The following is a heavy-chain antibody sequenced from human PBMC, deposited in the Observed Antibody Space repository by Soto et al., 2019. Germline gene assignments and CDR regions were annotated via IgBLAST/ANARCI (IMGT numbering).Heavy chain of an antibody. J-gene: IGHJ6*02. CDR2: INHSGST. Sequence: KPSGTLSLACAVYGGSFSGYYWSWIRQPPGKGLEWIGEINHSGSTNYNPSLKSRVTISVDTSKNQFSLKLSSVTAADTAVYYCARKKRWLQRYYYYGMDVWGQGTTVTVSS. CDR1: GGSFSGYY. D-gene: IGHD5-12*01. CDR3: ARKKRWLQRYYYYGMDV. V-gene: IGHV4-34*01.